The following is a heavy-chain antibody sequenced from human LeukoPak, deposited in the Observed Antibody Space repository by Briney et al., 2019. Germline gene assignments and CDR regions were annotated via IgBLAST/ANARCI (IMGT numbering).Heavy chain of an antibody. CDR1: GFNFSTYS. CDR3: ARDLGYSSSWFWFDS. V-gene: IGHV3-21*01. D-gene: IGHD6-13*01. CDR2: ISSSSSSI. J-gene: IGHJ5*01. Sequence: GGSLRLSCAPSGFNFSTYSMSWVRQAPGKGLGWVSSISSSSSSIYYADSVKGRFTISRDNAKNSLFLQINSLRAEDTAVYYCARDLGYSSSWFWFDSWGQGTLVTVSS.